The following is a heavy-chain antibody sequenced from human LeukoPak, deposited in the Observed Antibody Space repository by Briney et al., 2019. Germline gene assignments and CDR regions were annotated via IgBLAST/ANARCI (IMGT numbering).Heavy chain of an antibody. CDR2: ISWNSGSI. D-gene: IGHD1-26*01. CDR1: GFTFDDYA. V-gene: IGHV3-9*01. Sequence: PGRSLRLSCAASGFTFDDYAMHWVRQAPGKGLEWVSGISWNSGSIGYADSVKGRFTISRDNAKNSLYLQMNSLRAEDTALYYCAKGSRYFDLWGRCNLVTVSS. J-gene: IGHJ2*01. CDR3: AKGSRYFDL.